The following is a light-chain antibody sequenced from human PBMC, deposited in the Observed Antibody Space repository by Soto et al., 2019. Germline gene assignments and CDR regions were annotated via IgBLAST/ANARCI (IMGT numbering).Light chain of an antibody. CDR3: QQYGSSPRT. CDR2: GAS. V-gene: IGKV3-20*01. Sequence: IVLTHSPGTLSLSPGERSTLSFRASQSIRSHYLAWYQQKPGQAPRLLISGASSLESGVPSRFSGSGSGTDFTLTISRLEPEDFAVYYCQQYGSSPRTFGQGTKVDIK. J-gene: IGKJ1*01. CDR1: QSIRSHY.